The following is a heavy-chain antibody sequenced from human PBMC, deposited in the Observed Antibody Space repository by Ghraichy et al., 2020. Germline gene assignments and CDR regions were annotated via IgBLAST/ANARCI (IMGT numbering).Heavy chain of an antibody. CDR1: GFTVSSNY. V-gene: IGHV3-53*01. CDR2: IYSGGST. D-gene: IGHD1-7*01. J-gene: IGHJ4*02. Sequence: GGSLRLSCAASGFTVSSNYMSWVRQAPGKGLEWVSVIYSGGSTYYADYVKGRFTISRDNSKNTLYLQMNSLRVEDKAVYYCASGDSRITGTTFEYWGQGTLVTVSS. CDR3: ASGDSRITGTTFEY.